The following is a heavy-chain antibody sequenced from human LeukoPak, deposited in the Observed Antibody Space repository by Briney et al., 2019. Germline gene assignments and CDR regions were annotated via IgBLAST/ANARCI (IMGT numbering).Heavy chain of an antibody. CDR2: IIPIFGTA. CDR3: VRTGTTSAFDI. V-gene: IGHV1-69*06. CDR1: GSTFTGYY. Sequence: SVKVSCKASGSTFTGYYMHWGRQAPGQGLEWMGGIIPIFGTANYAQKFQGRVTITADKSTSTTYMELSSLRSEDTAVYYCVRTGTTSAFDIWGQGTMVTVSS. J-gene: IGHJ3*02. D-gene: IGHD1-1*01.